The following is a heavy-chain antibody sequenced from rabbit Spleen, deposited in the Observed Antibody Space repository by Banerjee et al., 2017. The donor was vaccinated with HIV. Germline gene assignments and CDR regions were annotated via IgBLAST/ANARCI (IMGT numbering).Heavy chain of an antibody. J-gene: IGHJ4*01. CDR2: IYTGTGAT. D-gene: IGHD1-1*01. Sequence: EESGGGLVKPGASLTLTCTASGFSFSGNAVCWVRQAPGKGLEWIACIYTGTGATYYAYWAKGRFTISRSTSLSTVTLQMTSLTVADTATYFCARYYTSPAWNLWGPGTLVTVS. CDR1: GFSFSGNA. V-gene: IGHV1S47*01. CDR3: ARYYTSPAWNL.